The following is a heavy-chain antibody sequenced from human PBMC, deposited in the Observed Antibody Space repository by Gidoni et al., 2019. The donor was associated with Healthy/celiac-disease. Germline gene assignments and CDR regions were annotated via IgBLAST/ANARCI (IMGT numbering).Heavy chain of an antibody. D-gene: IGHD2-2*01. CDR1: GYPFTSYG. Sequence: QVQLVQSGAEVKKPGASVKVSCKASGYPFTSYGIRWVRQAPGQGLEWMGWISAYNGNTNYAQKLQGRVTMTTDTSTSTAYMELRSLRSDDTAVYYCARVGVSYCSSTSCYSEWFDPWGQGTLVTVSS. CDR2: ISAYNGNT. V-gene: IGHV1-18*01. J-gene: IGHJ5*02. CDR3: ARVGVSYCSSTSCYSEWFDP.